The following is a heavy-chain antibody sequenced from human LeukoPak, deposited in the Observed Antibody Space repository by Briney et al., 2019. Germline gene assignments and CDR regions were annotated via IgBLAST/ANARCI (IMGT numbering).Heavy chain of an antibody. CDR1: GLTFSNYE. V-gene: IGHV3-48*03. CDR3: ARIPRGYSFGLNGLDV. Sequence: GGSLRLPCAVFGLTFSNYELNWVRKAPGKGLEWVSYISTSGSIIYYTDSVKGRFTISRDNAKYSLYLQMNILRAEDTAVYYCARIPRGYSFGLNGLDVWGQGTTVTVSS. J-gene: IGHJ6*02. D-gene: IGHD5-18*01. CDR2: ISTSGSII.